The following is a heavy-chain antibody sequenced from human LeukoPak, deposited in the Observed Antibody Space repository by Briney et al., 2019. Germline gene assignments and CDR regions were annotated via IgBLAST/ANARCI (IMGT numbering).Heavy chain of an antibody. V-gene: IGHV3-7*03. CDR2: IKQDGSVK. Sequence: GGSLRLSCAASGFTFSSYWMSWVRQAPGKGLEWVANIKQDGSVKYNVETVKGRITISKDNSKNTLDLQMNNLGAEDTALYYCAKDPTYYYYMDVWGKGTTVTVSS. CDR1: GFTFSSYW. CDR3: AKDPTYYYYMDV. J-gene: IGHJ6*03.